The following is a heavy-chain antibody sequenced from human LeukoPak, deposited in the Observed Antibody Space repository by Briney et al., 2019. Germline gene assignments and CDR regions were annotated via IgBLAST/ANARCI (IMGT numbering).Heavy chain of an antibody. CDR1: GFTFSSYG. CDR2: IRYDGSNK. J-gene: IGHJ3*02. CDR3: AREGYCSGGSCRDAFDI. D-gene: IGHD2-15*01. V-gene: IGHV3-30*02. Sequence: PGGSLRLSCAASGFTFSSYGMHWVRQAPGKGLEWVAFIRYDGSNKYYADSVKGRFTISRDNFKNTLYLQMNSLRAEDTAVYYCAREGYCSGGSCRDAFDIWGQGTMVTVSS.